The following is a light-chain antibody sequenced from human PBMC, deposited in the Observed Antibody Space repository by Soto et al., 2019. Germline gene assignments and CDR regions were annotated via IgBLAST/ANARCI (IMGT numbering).Light chain of an antibody. J-gene: IGKJ1*01. Sequence: EIVLTQSPGTLSLSPGERATLSCRASHSISSNYLAWYQQKPGQAPRLLIHGASSRATGISDRFSGGGSGTDFTLTISRLEPEGLAVYFCQQYGTSLWAFGQGTKVEIK. CDR1: HSISSNY. V-gene: IGKV3-20*01. CDR3: QQYGTSLWA. CDR2: GAS.